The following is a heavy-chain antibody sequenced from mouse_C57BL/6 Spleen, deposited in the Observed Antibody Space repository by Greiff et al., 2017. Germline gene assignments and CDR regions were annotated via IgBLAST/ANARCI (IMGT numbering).Heavy chain of an antibody. Sequence: QVQLQQSGAELVRPGTSVKVSCKASGYAFTNYLIEWVKQRPGQGLEWIGVINPGRGGTNYNEKCKGKATLTADKSSSTAYMQLSSLTSEDSAGYFCARSVTTVVDYFDYWGQGTTLTVSS. V-gene: IGHV1-54*01. CDR3: ARSVTTVVDYFDY. CDR2: INPGRGGT. CDR1: GYAFTNYL. J-gene: IGHJ2*01. D-gene: IGHD1-1*01.